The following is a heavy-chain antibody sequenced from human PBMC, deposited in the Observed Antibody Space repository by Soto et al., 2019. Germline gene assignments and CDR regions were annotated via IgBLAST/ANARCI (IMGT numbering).Heavy chain of an antibody. D-gene: IGHD3-22*01. CDR1: AFTFNNYA. CDR2: IGGSGRTT. J-gene: IGHJ4*02. Sequence: EVQLLESGGGLVQPGGSLSLSCADSAFTFNNYAMSWVRQAPGKGLEWVSGIGGSGRTTYYADSVKGRFTISRDNSNNTLLLQMNSLRAEDTAVYYCAKSRDSDSSGDFYDYWGQGTLVIVSS. V-gene: IGHV3-23*01. CDR3: AKSRDSDSSGDFYDY.